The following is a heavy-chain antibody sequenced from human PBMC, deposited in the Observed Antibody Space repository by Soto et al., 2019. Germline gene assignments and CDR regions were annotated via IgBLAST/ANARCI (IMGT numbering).Heavy chain of an antibody. CDR2: INHSGST. D-gene: IGHD2-2*01. CDR1: GGSFSGYY. V-gene: IGHV4-34*01. J-gene: IGHJ5*02. Sequence: SETLSLTCAVYGGSFSGYYWSWIRQPPGKGLEWIGEINHSGSTNYNPSLKSRVTISVDTSKNQFSLKLSSVTAADTAVYYCARGYPIEDIVVVPAAVWFDPWGQGTLVTVSS. CDR3: ARGYPIEDIVVVPAAVWFDP.